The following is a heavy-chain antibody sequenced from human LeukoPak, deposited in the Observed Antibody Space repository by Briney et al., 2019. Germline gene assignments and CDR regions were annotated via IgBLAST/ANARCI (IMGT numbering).Heavy chain of an antibody. J-gene: IGHJ4*02. D-gene: IGHD5-18*01. CDR1: GYTFTSYG. V-gene: IGHV1-18*01. CDR2: ISAYNGNT. CDR3: ARIDLDTATVQIDY. Sequence: ASVKVSCKASGYTFTSYGISWVRQAPGQGLEWMGWISAYNGNTNYAQKLQGRVTMTTDTSTSTAYMELRSLRSDDTAVYYCARIDLDTATVQIDYWGQGTLVTVSS.